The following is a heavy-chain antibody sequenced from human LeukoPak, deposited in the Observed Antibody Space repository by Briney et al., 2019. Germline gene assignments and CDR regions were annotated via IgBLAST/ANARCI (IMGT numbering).Heavy chain of an antibody. D-gene: IGHD3-9*01. Sequence: ASVKVSCKASGYTFTGYYMHWVRQAPGLGLEWMGWINPNSGGTNYAQKFQGRVTMTRDTSISTAYMELSRLRSDDTAVYYCARGLRYFDWLLSFDYWGQGTLVTVSS. CDR2: INPNSGGT. J-gene: IGHJ4*02. CDR1: GYTFTGYY. CDR3: ARGLRYFDWLLSFDY. V-gene: IGHV1-2*02.